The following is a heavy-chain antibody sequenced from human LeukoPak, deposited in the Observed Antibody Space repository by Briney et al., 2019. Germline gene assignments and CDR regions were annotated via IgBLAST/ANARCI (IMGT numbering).Heavy chain of an antibody. V-gene: IGHV6-1*01. J-gene: IGHJ5*02. D-gene: IGHD4-17*01. CDR1: GDSVSSNSAA. CDR2: TYYRSNWFN. CDR3: AKNYGDSNWFDP. Sequence: SQTLSLTCAISGDSVSSNSAAWNWIRQSPSRGLEWLGRTYYRSNWFNDFALSVKSRITINPDTSKNQFSPQLNSVTPEDTAVYYCAKNYGDSNWFDPWGQGTLVTVSS.